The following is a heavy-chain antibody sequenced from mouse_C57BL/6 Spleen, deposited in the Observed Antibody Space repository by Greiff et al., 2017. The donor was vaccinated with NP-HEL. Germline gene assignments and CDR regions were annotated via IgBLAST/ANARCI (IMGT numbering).Heavy chain of an antibody. V-gene: IGHV1-69*01. CDR2: IDPSDSYT. CDR1: GYTFTSYW. CDR3: GSSYYGKTLGAMEY. Sequence: QVQLQQPGAELVMPGASVKLSCKASGYTFTSYWMHWVKQRPGQGLAWIGEIDPSDSYTNYNQKCKGKSTLTVDKSSSTAYMQLSSLTSEDSAVYYCGSSYYGKTLGAMEYRGQGTSVTVSS. D-gene: IGHD2-10*01. J-gene: IGHJ4*01.